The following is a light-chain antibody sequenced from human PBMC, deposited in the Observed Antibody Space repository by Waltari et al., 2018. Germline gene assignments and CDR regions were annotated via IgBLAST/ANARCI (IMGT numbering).Light chain of an antibody. CDR1: QSLAYSDGNSY. Sequence: DVVMTQSPLSLPVTLGQPASISCRSSQSLAYSDGNSYLNWFQQRPGQSPRRLIYKVSNRDSGVPDRFSGSGSGTDFTLKISRVEAEDVGVYYCMQPLQSWTFGQGTRVEIK. CDR2: KVS. J-gene: IGKJ1*01. CDR3: MQPLQSWT. V-gene: IGKV2-30*01.